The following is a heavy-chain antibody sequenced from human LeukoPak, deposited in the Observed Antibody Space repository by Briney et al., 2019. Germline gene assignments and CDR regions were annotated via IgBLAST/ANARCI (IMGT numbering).Heavy chain of an antibody. CDR3: TRHVEPYYHYAMDV. V-gene: IGHV3-73*01. CDR1: GFSFSGSV. Sequence: GGSLRLSCAASGFSFSGSVIHWVRQAPGKGLEWVGHIRSKDNNGATAYSASVRGRFIISRDDSKNTAYLQMNGLKTEDTAMYFCTRHVEPYYHYAMDVWGQGTTVTVSS. D-gene: IGHD1-14*01. CDR2: IRSKDNNGAT. J-gene: IGHJ6*02.